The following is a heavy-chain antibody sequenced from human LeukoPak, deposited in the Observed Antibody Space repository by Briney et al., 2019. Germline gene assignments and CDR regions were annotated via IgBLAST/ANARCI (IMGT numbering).Heavy chain of an antibody. D-gene: IGHD3-10*01. CDR3: ASQVYGSGSYRFDY. V-gene: IGHV4-61*02. J-gene: IGHJ4*02. CDR1: GGSISSGSHY. CDR2: IYTSGST. Sequence: PSQTLSLTCTVSGGSISSGSHYWSWIRQPAGKGLEWIGRIYTSGSTNYNPSLKSRVTISVDTSKNQFSLKLSSVTAADTAVYYCASQVYGSGSYRFDYWGQGTLVTVSS.